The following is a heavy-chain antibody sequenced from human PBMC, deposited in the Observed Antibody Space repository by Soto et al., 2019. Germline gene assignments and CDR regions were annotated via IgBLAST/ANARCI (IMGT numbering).Heavy chain of an antibody. Sequence: GASVKVSCKASGYTFTSYDINWVRQATGQGLERMGWMNPNSGNTGYAQKFQGRVTMTRNTSISTAYMELSSLRSEDTAVYYCARQRGNYCSSTSCLTFALHLYYYYYMDVWGKGTTVTVSS. CDR3: ARQRGNYCSSTSCLTFALHLYYYYYMDV. CDR2: MNPNSGNT. V-gene: IGHV1-8*01. D-gene: IGHD2-2*01. J-gene: IGHJ6*03. CDR1: GYTFTSYD.